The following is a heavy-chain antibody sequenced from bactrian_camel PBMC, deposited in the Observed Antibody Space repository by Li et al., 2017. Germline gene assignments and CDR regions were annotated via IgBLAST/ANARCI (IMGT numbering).Heavy chain of an antibody. CDR3: AAARLVYSRNLLLANEYKH. Sequence: HVQLVESGGGSVQAGGSLTLSCTASGVTAARSCLAWFRQGPGKEREGVANLDSGDGATYYANSVKGRFTISQDHAGTTHYLQMNSLKPEDTAMYFCAAARLVYSRNLLLANEYKHWGQGTQVTVS. D-gene: IGHD3*01. J-gene: IGHJ4*01. V-gene: IGHV3S1*01. CDR2: LDSGDGAT. CDR1: GVTAARSC.